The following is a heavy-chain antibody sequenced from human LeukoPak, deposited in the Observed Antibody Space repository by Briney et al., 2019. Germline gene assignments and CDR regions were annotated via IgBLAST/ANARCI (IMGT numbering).Heavy chain of an antibody. CDR1: GFTFTNYV. V-gene: IGHV3-21*01. CDR3: SREPLLVAGGV. CDR2: ISSSSSYI. D-gene: IGHD2-15*01. Sequence: KTGGSLRLSCAASGFTFTNYVMNWVRQAPGKGLEWVSSISSSSSYIYYADSLKGRFSISRDNAENSLYLQMNSLRAEDTAVYYCSREPLLVAGGVWGKGTTVTVSS. J-gene: IGHJ6*04.